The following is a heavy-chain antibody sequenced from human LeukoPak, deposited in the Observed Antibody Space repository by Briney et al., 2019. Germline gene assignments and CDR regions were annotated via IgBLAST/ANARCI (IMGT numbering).Heavy chain of an antibody. J-gene: IGHJ4*02. CDR2: ISGSGGST. Sequence: PGGSLRLSCAASGFTFDDYAMHWVRQAPGKGLEWVSAISGSGGSTYYADSVKGRFTISRDNSKNTLYLQMNSLRAEDTAVYYCAAYLQWLVYNFYDYWGQGTLVTVSS. CDR1: GFTFDDYA. V-gene: IGHV3-23*01. D-gene: IGHD6-19*01. CDR3: AAYLQWLVYNFYDY.